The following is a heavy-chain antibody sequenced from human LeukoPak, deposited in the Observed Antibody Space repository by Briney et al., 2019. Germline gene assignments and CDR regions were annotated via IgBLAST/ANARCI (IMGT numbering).Heavy chain of an antibody. CDR3: AKGSPTSTGSLWYGMDV. D-gene: IGHD1-26*01. V-gene: IGHV3-30*18. J-gene: IGHJ6*02. CDR1: GFTLSSYG. Sequence: GGSLRLSCAASGFTLSSYGMHWVRQAPGKGLEWVAVISYDGSNKYYADSVKGRFTISRDNSKNTLYLQMNSLRAEDTAVYYCAKGSPTSTGSLWYGMDVWGQGTTVTVSS. CDR2: ISYDGSNK.